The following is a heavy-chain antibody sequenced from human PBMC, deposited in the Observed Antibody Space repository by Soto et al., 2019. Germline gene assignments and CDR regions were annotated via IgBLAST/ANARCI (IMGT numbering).Heavy chain of an antibody. CDR1: GDSVSSNSAA. V-gene: IGHV6-1*01. J-gene: IGHJ6*03. CDR3: AGTGSLQWYYMDV. Sequence: SQTLSLTCAISGDSVSSNSAAWNWIRQSPSRGLEWLGRTYYRSRWYNDYAVSVRSRITVNPDTSKNQFSLHLNSVTPEDTAVYYCAGTGSLQWYYMDVWDKGTTVTV. D-gene: IGHD1-7*01. CDR2: TYYRSRWYN.